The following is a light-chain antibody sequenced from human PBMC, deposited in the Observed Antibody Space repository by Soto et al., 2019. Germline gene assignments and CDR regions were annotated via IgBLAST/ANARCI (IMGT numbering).Light chain of an antibody. V-gene: IGLV2-14*01. J-gene: IGLJ3*02. CDR2: EVS. CDR3: SSYTSSSTRL. CDR1: SSDVGGYNY. Sequence: QSALTQPASVSGSPGQSITISCTGTSSDVGGYNYVSWYQQHPGKAPKLMIYEVSNRPSGVSHRVSGSKSGNTASLTISVLQAEDEADYYCSSYTSSSTRLFGGGTKLTVL.